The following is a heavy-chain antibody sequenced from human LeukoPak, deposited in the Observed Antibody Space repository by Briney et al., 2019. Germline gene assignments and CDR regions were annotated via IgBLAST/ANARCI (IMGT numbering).Heavy chain of an antibody. Sequence: SVKVSCKASGGTFSSYAISWVRQAPGQGLEWMGRIIPILGIANYAQKFQGRVTITRDTSASTAYMELSSLRSEDTAVYYCVTGQIAAAGHFDYWGQGTLVTVSS. V-gene: IGHV1-69*04. D-gene: IGHD6-13*01. CDR2: IIPILGIA. J-gene: IGHJ4*02. CDR1: GGTFSSYA. CDR3: VTGQIAAAGHFDY.